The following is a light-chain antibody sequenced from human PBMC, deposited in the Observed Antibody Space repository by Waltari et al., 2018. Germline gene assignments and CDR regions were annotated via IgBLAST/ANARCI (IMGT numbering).Light chain of an antibody. CDR3: QQYYSSPVT. Sequence: DIQMTQSPSTLSASVGDRLTITCRASQSISGWLAWYQQQPGKAPKVLIYKASSLESGVPSRFSGSGSGTEFTLTISRLQPYDSATYYCQQYYSSPVTFGQGTRLEI. CDR2: KAS. V-gene: IGKV1-5*03. J-gene: IGKJ5*01. CDR1: QSISGW.